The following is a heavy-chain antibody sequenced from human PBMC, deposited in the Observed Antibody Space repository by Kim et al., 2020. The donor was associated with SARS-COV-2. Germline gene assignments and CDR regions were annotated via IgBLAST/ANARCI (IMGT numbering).Heavy chain of an antibody. Sequence: GGSLRLSCAASGFTFSSYAMSWVRQAPGKGLEWVSAISGSGGSTYYADSVKGRFTISRDNSKNTLYLQMNSLRAEDTAVYYCAKGLYDYVWGSSDYFDYWGQGTLVTVSS. CDR2: ISGSGGST. J-gene: IGHJ4*02. V-gene: IGHV3-23*01. CDR3: AKGLYDYVWGSSDYFDY. D-gene: IGHD3-16*01. CDR1: GFTFSSYA.